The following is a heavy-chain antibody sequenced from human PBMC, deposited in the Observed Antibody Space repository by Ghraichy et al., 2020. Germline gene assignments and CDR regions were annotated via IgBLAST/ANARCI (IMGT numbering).Heavy chain of an antibody. V-gene: IGHV4-61*01. CDR1: GGSVSSGSYY. J-gene: IGHJ2*01. CDR2: IYYSGST. Sequence: SETLSLTCTVSGGSVSSGSYYWSWIRQPPGKGLEWIGYIYYSGSTNYNPSLKSRVTISVDTSKNQFSLKLSSVTAADTAVYYCASAAHYWYFDLWGRGTLVTVSS. CDR3: ASAAHYWYFDL.